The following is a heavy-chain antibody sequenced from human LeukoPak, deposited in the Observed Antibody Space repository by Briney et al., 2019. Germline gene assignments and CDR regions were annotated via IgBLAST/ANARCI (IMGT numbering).Heavy chain of an antibody. CDR2: IYYSGST. CDR1: GGSISSYY. J-gene: IGHJ5*02. V-gene: IGHV4-59*01. CDR3: ARAYYDSSGYYYQGVWFDP. Sequence: SETLSLTCTVSGGSISSYYWSWIRQPPGQGLEWIGYIYYSGSTNYNPSLKSRVTISVETSKNQFSLKLSSVTAADTAVYYCARAYYDSSGYYYQGVWFDPWGQGTLVTVSS. D-gene: IGHD3-22*01.